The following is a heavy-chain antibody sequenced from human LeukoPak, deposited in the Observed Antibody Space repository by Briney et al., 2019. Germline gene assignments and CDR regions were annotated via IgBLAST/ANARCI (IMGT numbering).Heavy chain of an antibody. J-gene: IGHJ4*02. V-gene: IGHV1-2*02. CDR2: INPNSGGT. Sequence: ASVKVSCKASGYTFTGYYMHWVRQAPGQGLEWMGWINPNSGGTNYAQKFQGRVTMTRDTSISTAYMELSRLRFDDTAVYYCARGRGRQLWLFDYWGQGTLVTVSS. CDR1: GYTFTGYY. CDR3: ARGRGRQLWLFDY. D-gene: IGHD5-18*01.